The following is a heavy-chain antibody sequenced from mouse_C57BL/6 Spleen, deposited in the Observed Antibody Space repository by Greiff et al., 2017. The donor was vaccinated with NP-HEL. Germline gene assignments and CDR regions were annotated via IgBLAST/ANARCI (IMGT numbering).Heavy chain of an antibody. J-gene: IGHJ4*01. CDR3: ARGGYWNAMDY. D-gene: IGHD2-3*01. CDR1: GFTFSDYY. Sequence: EVQLVESEGGLVQPGSSMKLSCTASGFTFSDYYMAWVRQVPEKGLEWVANINYDGSSTYYLDSLKSRFIISRDNAKNILYLQMSSLKSEDTATYYCARGGYWNAMDYWGQGTSVTVSS. CDR2: INYDGSST. V-gene: IGHV5-16*01.